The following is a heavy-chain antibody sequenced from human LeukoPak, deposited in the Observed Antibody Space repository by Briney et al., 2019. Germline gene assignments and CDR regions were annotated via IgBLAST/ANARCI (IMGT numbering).Heavy chain of an antibody. CDR1: GFIFSDYY. V-gene: IGHV3-11*04. CDR2: ISSSGSTM. J-gene: IGHJ4*02. D-gene: IGHD4-23*01. Sequence: PGGSLRLSCAASGFIFSDYYMSWIRQAPGKGLEWVSYISSSGSTMYYTDSVKGRFTISRDNSKNTLYLQMNSLRAEDTAVYYCAKGDVRWRFFDYWGQGTLVTVSS. CDR3: AKGDVRWRFFDY.